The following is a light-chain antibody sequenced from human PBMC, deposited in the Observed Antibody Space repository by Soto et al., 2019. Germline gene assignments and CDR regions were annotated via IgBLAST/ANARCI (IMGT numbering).Light chain of an antibody. V-gene: IGLV2-14*01. CDR1: SSDVGGHNY. Sequence: QSALTQPASVSGSPGQSITISCTGTSSDVGGHNYVSWYQQHPGKVPKLMFYDVSNRPSGVSNRFSGSKSGNTASLTISGLQAEDEADYYCSSYTSSSTPYVFGTGTKLTVL. CDR3: SSYTSSSTPYV. CDR2: DVS. J-gene: IGLJ1*01.